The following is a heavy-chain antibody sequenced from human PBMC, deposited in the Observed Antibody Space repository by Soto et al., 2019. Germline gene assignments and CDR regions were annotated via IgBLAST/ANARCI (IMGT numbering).Heavy chain of an antibody. D-gene: IGHD6-19*01. CDR3: AHVVVAGLGYYFDY. CDR2: IYWDDNK. V-gene: IGHV2-5*02. J-gene: IGHJ4*02. CDR1: GFSLSSTRMA. Sequence: QITLKESGPTLVKPTQTLTLTCTFSGFSLSSTRMAVGWIRQPPGKALEWLALIYWDDNKPYSPFLKSRITLXTXTXXIRVVLTMSTMDPVDTARYYCAHVVVAGLGYYFDYWGQGTLVTVSS.